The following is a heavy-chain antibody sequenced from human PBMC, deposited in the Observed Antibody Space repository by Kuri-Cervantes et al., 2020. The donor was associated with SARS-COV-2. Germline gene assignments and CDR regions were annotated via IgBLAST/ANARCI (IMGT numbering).Heavy chain of an antibody. CDR1: GFTFSSYG. Sequence: GGSLRLSCAASGFTFSSYGMHWVRQAPGKGLEWVAVIWYDGSNKYYADSVKGRFTISRDNSKNTLYLQMNSLRAEDTAVYYCAKEIRATTRFDAFDIWGQGTMVTVSS. V-gene: IGHV3-33*06. D-gene: IGHD1-26*01. CDR3: AKEIRATTRFDAFDI. J-gene: IGHJ3*02. CDR2: IWYDGSNK.